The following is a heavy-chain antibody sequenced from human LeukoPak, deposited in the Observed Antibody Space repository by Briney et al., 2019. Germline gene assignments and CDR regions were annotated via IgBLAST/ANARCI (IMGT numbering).Heavy chain of an antibody. CDR2: ISAYNGNT. J-gene: IGHJ5*02. Sequence: ASVKVSCKASGYTFTSYGISWVRQAPGQGLEWMGWISAYNGNTNYAQKLQGRVTITTDTSTSTAYMELRSLRSDDTAVYYCARGDPPRYSSSWYSSGFDPWGQGTLVTVSS. CDR1: GYTFTSYG. CDR3: ARGDPPRYSSSWYSSGFDP. D-gene: IGHD6-13*01. V-gene: IGHV1-18*01.